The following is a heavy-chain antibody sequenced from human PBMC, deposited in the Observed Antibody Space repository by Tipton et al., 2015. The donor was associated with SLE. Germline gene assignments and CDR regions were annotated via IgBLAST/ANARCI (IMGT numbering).Heavy chain of an antibody. CDR2: VSYDGSNK. D-gene: IGHD3-3*01. J-gene: IGHJ4*02. Sequence: RSLRLSCTASGFTFSSYGMHWVRQAPGKGLEWVAVVSYDGSNKFYADSVKGRFIISRDNSKNTLYLQMHSLRTGDTAVYYCARSISGVVTPFDYWGQGTLVTVSS. V-gene: IGHV3-30*03. CDR1: GFTFSSYG. CDR3: ARSISGVVTPFDY.